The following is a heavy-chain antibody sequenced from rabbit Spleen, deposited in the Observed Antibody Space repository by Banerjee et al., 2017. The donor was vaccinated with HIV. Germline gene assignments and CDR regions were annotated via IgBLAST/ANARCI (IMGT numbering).Heavy chain of an antibody. D-gene: IGHD4-1*01. CDR1: GVSFSSNYY. CDR3: VREVAGKFGL. CDR2: IDTGSSGFT. V-gene: IGHV1S45*01. Sequence: QEQLVESGGGLVQPEGSLTLTCTASGVSFSSNYYMCWVRQAPGKGLEWIACIDTGSSGFTYFATWAKGRFTCSKTSSTTVTLQMTRLTAADTATYFCVREVAGKFGLWGQGTLVTVS. J-gene: IGHJ4*01.